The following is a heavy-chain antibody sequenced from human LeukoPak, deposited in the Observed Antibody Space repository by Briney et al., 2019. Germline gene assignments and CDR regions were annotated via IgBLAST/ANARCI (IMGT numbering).Heavy chain of an antibody. V-gene: IGHV4-39*01. Sequence: PSETLSLTCTVSGGSFSSSSYYWGWLRQPPGKGLEWIGSIYYSGSTYYNPSLKSRVTISVDTSKNQFSLKLSSVTAADTAVYYCARLPSNNWNYADLLFWGQGALVTVSS. J-gene: IGHJ4*02. CDR1: GGSFSSSSYY. CDR2: IYYSGST. D-gene: IGHD1-7*01. CDR3: ARLPSNNWNYADLLF.